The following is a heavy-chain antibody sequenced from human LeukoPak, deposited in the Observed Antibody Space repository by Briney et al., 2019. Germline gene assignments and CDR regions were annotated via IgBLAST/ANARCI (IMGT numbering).Heavy chain of an antibody. J-gene: IGHJ4*02. V-gene: IGHV3-21*01. CDR3: ARERRAYDLVYYFDY. Sequence: TGGSLRLSCAASGFTFSSYSMNWVRQAPGKGLEWVSSISSSSSYIYYADSVKGRFTISRDNAENSLYLQMNSLRAEDTAMYYCARERRAYDLVYYFDYWGQGTLVTVPS. CDR1: GFTFSSYS. CDR2: ISSSSSYI. D-gene: IGHD3-3*01.